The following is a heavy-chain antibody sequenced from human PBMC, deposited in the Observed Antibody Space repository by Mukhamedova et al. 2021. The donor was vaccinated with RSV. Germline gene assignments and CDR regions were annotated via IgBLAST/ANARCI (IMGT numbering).Heavy chain of an antibody. CDR2: ISNDGSNK. J-gene: IGHJ4*02. D-gene: IGHD2-15*01. V-gene: IGHV3-30*01. CDR3: ARGDSSSGRRYYFDY. Sequence: VAVISNDGSNKYYGDSVKGRLTMSRDNSKNTVYVEMNSLRPEDTAVYYCARGDSSSGRRYYFDYWGQGTLVTVSS.